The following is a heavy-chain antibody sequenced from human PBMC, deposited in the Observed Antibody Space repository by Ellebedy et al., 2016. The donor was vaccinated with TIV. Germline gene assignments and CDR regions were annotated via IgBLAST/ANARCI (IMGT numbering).Heavy chain of an antibody. J-gene: IGHJ4*02. CDR2: INNDGTAT. Sequence: GGSLRLXCAASGFSFSWHWMHWVRQAPGKGLVWVSRINNDGTATTYADSVKGRFTISRDNTKNTLYLQMNSLRGEDTAVYYCAREGVWDGHDWGQGTLVTVSS. D-gene: IGHD1-26*01. CDR1: GFSFSWHW. V-gene: IGHV3-74*01. CDR3: AREGVWDGHD.